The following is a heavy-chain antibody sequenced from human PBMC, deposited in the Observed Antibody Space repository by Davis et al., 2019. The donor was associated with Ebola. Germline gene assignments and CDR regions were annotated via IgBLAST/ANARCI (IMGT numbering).Heavy chain of an antibody. Sequence: PGGSLRLSCAASGFTFSNAWMSWVRQAPGKGLEWVSAISGSGGSTYYADSVKGRFTISRDNSKNTLYLQMNSLRAEDTAVYYCAKDPEISGGWFDPWGQGTLVTVSS. CDR1: GFTFSNAW. J-gene: IGHJ5*02. CDR2: ISGSGGST. CDR3: AKDPEISGGWFDP. V-gene: IGHV3-23*01.